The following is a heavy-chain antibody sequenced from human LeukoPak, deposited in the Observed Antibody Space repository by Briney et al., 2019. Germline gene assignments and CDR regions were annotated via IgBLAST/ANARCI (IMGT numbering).Heavy chain of an antibody. Sequence: GGSLRLSCAASGFTFSNYSMNWVRQAPGKGLEWVSYISTTSTTIYYADSVKGRFTISRDNAKNSLYLEMNSQRDDDTAVYYCARAGGGYYYYYYGMDVWGQGTTVTVSS. J-gene: IGHJ6*02. CDR3: ARAGGGYYYYYYGMDV. V-gene: IGHV3-48*02. CDR2: ISTTSTTI. CDR1: GFTFSNYS. D-gene: IGHD3-16*01.